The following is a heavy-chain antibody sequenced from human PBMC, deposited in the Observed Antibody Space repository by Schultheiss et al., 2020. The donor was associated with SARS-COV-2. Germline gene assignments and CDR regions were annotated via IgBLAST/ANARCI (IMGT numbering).Heavy chain of an antibody. CDR3: AREVVVVPAATYYYYGMDV. J-gene: IGHJ6*02. CDR2: ISAYNGNT. CDR1: GYTFTSYG. V-gene: IGHV1-18*01. Sequence: ASVKVSCKASGYTFTSYGISWVRQAPGQGLEWMGWISAYNGNTNYAQKLQGRVTMTTDTSTSTAYMELSSLRSEDTAVYYCAREVVVVPAATYYYYGMDVWGQGTTVTVSS. D-gene: IGHD2-2*01.